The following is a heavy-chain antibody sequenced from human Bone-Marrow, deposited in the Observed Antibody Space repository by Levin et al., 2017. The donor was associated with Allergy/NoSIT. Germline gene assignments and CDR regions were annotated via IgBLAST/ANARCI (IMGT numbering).Heavy chain of an antibody. D-gene: IGHD1-1*01. CDR1: GFTFSSSG. V-gene: IGHV3-30*18. J-gene: IGHJ2*01. CDR2: ISYDGTYT. Sequence: GGSLRLSCAASGFTFSSSGMHWVRQAPGKGLEWVAAISYDGTYTYYADSVKGRFTVSRDNSKNTLYLQMDSLRPEDTAVYSCAKESHMGLELTDWYFDLWGRGTLVTVSS. CDR3: AKESHMGLELTDWYFDL.